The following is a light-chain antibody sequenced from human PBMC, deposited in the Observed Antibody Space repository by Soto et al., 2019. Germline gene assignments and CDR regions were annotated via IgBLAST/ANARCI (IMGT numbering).Light chain of an antibody. CDR1: SSNIGGNS. V-gene: IGLV1-51*01. J-gene: IGLJ1*01. Sequence: VLKQPPSVSAAPEQKVTISCSGSSSNIGGNSVSWYQQLPGTAPKLLIYDDNKRPSGIPDRFSGSKSGTSATLGITGFQTGDEADYYCGSWDSSLSAYVFGTGTKVTVL. CDR2: DDN. CDR3: GSWDSSLSAYV.